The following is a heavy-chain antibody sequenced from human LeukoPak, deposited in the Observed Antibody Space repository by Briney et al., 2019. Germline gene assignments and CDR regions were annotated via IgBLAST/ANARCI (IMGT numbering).Heavy chain of an antibody. J-gene: IGHJ4*02. CDR2: ISSSGSTI. CDR3: ARDFVVVPAAVDY. CDR1: GFTFSDYY. V-gene: IGHV3-11*01. Sequence: GGSLRLSCAASGFTFSDYYMSWIRQAPGKGLEWVSYISSSGSTIYYADPVKGRFTISRDNAKNSLYLQMNSLRAEDTAVYYCARDFVVVPAAVDYWGQGTLVTVSS. D-gene: IGHD2-2*01.